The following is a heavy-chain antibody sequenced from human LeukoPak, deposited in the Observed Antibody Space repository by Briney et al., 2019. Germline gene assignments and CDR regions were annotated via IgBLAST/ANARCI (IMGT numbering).Heavy chain of an antibody. Sequence: PSETLSLTCTVSGGSISTNTYYWGWIRQPPGKGLEWIGSMSYGGTTYYNPSLKSRVTISVDTSKSQFSLKVRYVTAADTAVYYCARGLNDSWTGENYWGQGTLVTVSS. CDR3: ARGLNDSWTGENY. CDR1: GGSISTNTYY. CDR2: MSYGGTT. J-gene: IGHJ4*02. V-gene: IGHV4-39*01. D-gene: IGHD3-3*01.